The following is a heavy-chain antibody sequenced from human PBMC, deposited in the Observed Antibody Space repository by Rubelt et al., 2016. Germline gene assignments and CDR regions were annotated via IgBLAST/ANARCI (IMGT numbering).Heavy chain of an antibody. V-gene: IGHV4-4*07. CDR2: IYTSGST. J-gene: IGHJ6*02. CDR3: ARADSSSYYYYYGMDV. CDR1: GGSISSYY. Sequence: QVQLQESGPGLVKPSETLSLTCTVSGGSISSYYWSWIRQPAGKGLEWIGRIYTSGSTNYNPSLLVLVAMSVRPSMTYFSLRLPSVTAADTAVYYCARADSSSYYYYYGMDVWGQGTTVTVSS. D-gene: IGHD6-6*01.